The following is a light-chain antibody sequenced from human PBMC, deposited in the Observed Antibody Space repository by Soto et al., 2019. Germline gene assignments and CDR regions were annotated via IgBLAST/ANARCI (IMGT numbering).Light chain of an antibody. CDR2: AAS. V-gene: IGKV1-6*01. Sequence: ALQMTQSPSSLSASVGDRVTITCRASQGIRNNLGWYQQKPGKAPKLLIYAASSLQSGVPSRISGSGSGTDFTLTISSLQPEDSATYYCLQDFSYPWTFGQGTKVEIK. CDR1: QGIRNN. CDR3: LQDFSYPWT. J-gene: IGKJ1*01.